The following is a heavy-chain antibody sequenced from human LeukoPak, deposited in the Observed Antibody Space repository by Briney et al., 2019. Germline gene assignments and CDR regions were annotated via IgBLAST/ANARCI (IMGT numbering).Heavy chain of an antibody. D-gene: IGHD6-13*01. V-gene: IGHV1-69*05. CDR3: ARDDEIAAALN. Sequence: SVKVSCKASGGTFSSYAISWVRQAPGQGLEWMGGIIPIFGTANYAQKFQGRVTITRDTSASTAYMELSSLRPEDTAVYYCARDDEIAAALNWGQGTLVTVSS. CDR2: IIPIFGTA. J-gene: IGHJ4*02. CDR1: GGTFSSYA.